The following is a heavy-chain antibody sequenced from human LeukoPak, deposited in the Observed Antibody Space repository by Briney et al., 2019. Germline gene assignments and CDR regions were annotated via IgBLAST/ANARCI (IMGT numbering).Heavy chain of an antibody. D-gene: IGHD3-10*01. CDR2: VYERGNT. Sequence: SEILSLTCSISGAYITSYSWSWIRQPPGEALEWIGCVYERGNTDFNPSLKSRVTISRDASRNQFSLHFNSVTAADTALYYCARDGVNYYGSGNWFDPWGLGTLVTVSS. V-gene: IGHV4-59*01. CDR1: GAYITSYS. CDR3: ARDGVNYYGSGNWFDP. J-gene: IGHJ5*02.